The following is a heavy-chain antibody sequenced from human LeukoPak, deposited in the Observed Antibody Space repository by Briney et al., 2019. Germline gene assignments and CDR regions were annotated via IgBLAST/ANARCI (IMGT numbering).Heavy chain of an antibody. Sequence: GRSLRLSCAASGFTFSSYAMHWVRQAPGKGLEWVAVISYDGSNKYYADSVKGRFTISRDNSKNTLYLQMNSLRAEDTAVYYCARALGKEGSRVMLYWGQGTLVTVSS. V-gene: IGHV3-30*04. D-gene: IGHD6-13*01. CDR3: ARALGKEGSRVMLY. CDR1: GFTFSSYA. CDR2: ISYDGSNK. J-gene: IGHJ4*02.